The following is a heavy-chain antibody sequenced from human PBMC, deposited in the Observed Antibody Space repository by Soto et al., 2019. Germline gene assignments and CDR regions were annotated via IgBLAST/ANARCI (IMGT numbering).Heavy chain of an antibody. V-gene: IGHV4-59*01. J-gene: IGHJ3*02. D-gene: IGHD2-15*01. CDR3: ARESYCSGGSCKGSDACDI. CDR1: GGSISSYY. CDR2: IYNRGSP. Sequence: QVQLPESGPGLVKPSETLSLTCTVSGGSISSYYWCWIRQPPGKGLERIGFIYNRGSPHYNPSLKSPVTISVDTSKNQLSLKLSSVTAADTAVYYCARESYCSGGSCKGSDACDIWGQGTMVTVCS.